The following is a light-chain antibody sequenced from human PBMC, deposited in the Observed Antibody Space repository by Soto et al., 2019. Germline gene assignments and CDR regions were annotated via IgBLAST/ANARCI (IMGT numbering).Light chain of an antibody. Sequence: IQLSQSPSSLSASVGDRVTITCQASRGISSYLARYQQKPGKAPKLLVYSASTLQSGVPSRFSGSGSGPDFTLTISSLQPEDSATYFCQQLNSYPQTFGQGTRLEIK. CDR1: RGISSY. CDR2: SAS. J-gene: IGKJ5*01. CDR3: QQLNSYPQT. V-gene: IGKV1-9*01.